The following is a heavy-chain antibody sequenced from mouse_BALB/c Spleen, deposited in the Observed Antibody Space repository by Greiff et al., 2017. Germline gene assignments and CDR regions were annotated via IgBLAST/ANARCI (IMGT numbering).Heavy chain of an antibody. J-gene: IGHJ2*01. CDR2: ISYDGSN. CDR1: GYSITSGYY. Sequence: EVKVEESGPGLVKPSQSLSLTCSVTGYSITSGYYWNWIRQFPGNKLEWMGYISYDGSNNYNPSLKNRISITRDTSKNQFFLKLNSVTTEDTATYYCASNLYFDYWGQGTTLTVSS. V-gene: IGHV3-6*02. CDR3: ASNLYFDY.